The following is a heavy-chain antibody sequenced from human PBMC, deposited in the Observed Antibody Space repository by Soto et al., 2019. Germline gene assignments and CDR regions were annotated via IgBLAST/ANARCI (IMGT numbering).Heavy chain of an antibody. Sequence: QVQLQESGPGLVKPSETLSLTCTVSGGSISSYYWSWIRQPPGKGLEWIGYIYYSGSTNYNPSLKSRVTISVDTSKNQFSLKLSSVTAADTAVYYCARCRPWADYWGQGTLVTVSS. V-gene: IGHV4-59*01. CDR1: GGSISSYY. CDR2: IYYSGST. D-gene: IGHD1-26*01. CDR3: ARCRPWADY. J-gene: IGHJ4*02.